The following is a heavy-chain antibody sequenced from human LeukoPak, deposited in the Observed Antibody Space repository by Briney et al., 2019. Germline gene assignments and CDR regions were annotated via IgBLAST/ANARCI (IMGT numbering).Heavy chain of an antibody. CDR3: TSKHSRQIDY. CDR2: IKSKTDGGTT. Sequence: GGPLRLSCAASGFTFSNAWMSWVRQAPGKGLEWVGRIKSKTDGGTTNYAAPVKGRFTISRDDSKNTLYLQMNSLNTEDTAVYYCTSKHSRQIDYWGQGTLVTVSS. V-gene: IGHV3-15*01. D-gene: IGHD6-13*01. J-gene: IGHJ4*02. CDR1: GFTFSNAW.